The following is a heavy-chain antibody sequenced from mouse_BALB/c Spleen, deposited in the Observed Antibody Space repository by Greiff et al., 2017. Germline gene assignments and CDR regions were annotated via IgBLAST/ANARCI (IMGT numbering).Heavy chain of an antibody. V-gene: IGHV2-6-7*01. D-gene: IGHD2-3*01. CDR2: IWGDGST. CDR3: ARGVYDPLYYYAMDY. Sequence: VQLQESGPGLVAPSQSLSITCTVSGFSLTGYGVNWVRQPPGKGLEWLGMIWGDGSTDYNSALKSRLSISKDNSKSQVFLKMNSLQTDDTARYYCARGVYDPLYYYAMDYWGQRTSDTVSS. J-gene: IGHJ4*01. CDR1: GFSLTGYG.